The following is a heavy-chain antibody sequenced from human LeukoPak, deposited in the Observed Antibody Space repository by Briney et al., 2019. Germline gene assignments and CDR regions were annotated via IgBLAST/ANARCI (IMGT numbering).Heavy chain of an antibody. CDR2: ISSNGGST. D-gene: IGHD2-15*01. CDR3: ARGLSHCSGGSCYSYYFDY. CDR1: GFTFSSYA. Sequence: GSLRLSCAASGFTFSSYAMHWVRQAPGKGLEYVSAISSNGGSTYYANSVKGRFTISRDNSKNTLYLHMGSLRAEDMAVYYCARGLSHCSGGSCYSYYFDYWGQGTLVTVSS. J-gene: IGHJ4*02. V-gene: IGHV3-64*01.